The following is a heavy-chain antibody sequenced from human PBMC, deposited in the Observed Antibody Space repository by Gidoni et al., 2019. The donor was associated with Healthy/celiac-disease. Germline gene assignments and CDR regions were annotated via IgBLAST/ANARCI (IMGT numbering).Heavy chain of an antibody. V-gene: IGHV3-15*01. CDR2: IKSKTDGGTT. J-gene: IGHJ5*02. Sequence: EVQLVESGGGLVKPGGSLRLSCAASGFPFSNAWMSWVRQAPGKGMEWVGRIKSKTDGGTTDYAAPVKGRFTISRDDSKNTLYMQMNSLKTEDTAVYYCTTKVYYYDSSGYYYGVPWGQGTLVTVSS. CDR1: GFPFSNAW. CDR3: TTKVYYYDSSGYYYGVP. D-gene: IGHD3-22*01.